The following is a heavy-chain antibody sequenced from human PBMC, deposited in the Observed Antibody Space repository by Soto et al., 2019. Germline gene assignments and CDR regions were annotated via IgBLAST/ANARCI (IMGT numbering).Heavy chain of an antibody. CDR2: IYYSGST. J-gene: IGHJ4*02. CDR3: ARVGGYSYGKTDY. Sequence: SETLSLTCTFSGCSVSSGSYYLSWIRQPPGKGLEWIGYIYYSGSTNYNPSLKSRVTISVDTSKNQFSLKLSSVTAADTAVYYCARVGGYSYGKTDYWGQGTLVTVSS. V-gene: IGHV4-61*01. CDR1: GCSVSSGSYY. D-gene: IGHD5-18*01.